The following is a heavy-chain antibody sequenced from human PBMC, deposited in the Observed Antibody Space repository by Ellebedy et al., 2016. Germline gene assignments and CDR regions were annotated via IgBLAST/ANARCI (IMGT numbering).Heavy chain of an antibody. V-gene: IGHV3-30*03. CDR1: GITLSNYV. Sequence: GESLKISXAASGITLSNYVMHWVRQAPGKGLEWVATISNDGRTHYYVDAVRGRFTISRDNSKNTLFLQMNSLRSEDTAVYYRVREQWELLSPFVFDCWGQGTLVTVSS. CDR3: VREQWELLSPFVFDC. J-gene: IGHJ4*02. CDR2: ISNDGRTH. D-gene: IGHD1-26*01.